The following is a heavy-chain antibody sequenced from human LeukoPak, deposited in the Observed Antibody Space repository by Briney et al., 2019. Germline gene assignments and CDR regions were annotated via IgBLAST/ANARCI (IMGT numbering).Heavy chain of an antibody. CDR1: GFTFSSYW. D-gene: IGHD4-23*01. CDR3: ARDLVVTRAFDI. J-gene: IGHJ3*02. V-gene: IGHV3-74*01. Sequence: QTGGSLRLSCAASGFTFSSYWMHWVRQVPGKGLVWVSRINTDGTSTTYADSVKGRFTISRDNAKNPLYLQMNSLRAEDTAVYYCARDLVVTRAFDIWGQGTMVTVSS. CDR2: INTDGTST.